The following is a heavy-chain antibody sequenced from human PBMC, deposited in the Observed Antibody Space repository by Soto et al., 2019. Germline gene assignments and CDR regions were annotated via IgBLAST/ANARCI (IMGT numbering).Heavy chain of an antibody. J-gene: IGHJ5*02. Sequence: LRLSCAASGFTFSSYWMSWVRQAPGKGLEWVANIKQDGSEKYYVDSVKGRFTISRDNAKNSLYLQMNSLRAEDTAVYYCAREERYFDWLLSYNWFDPWGQGTLVTVSS. CDR3: AREERYFDWLLSYNWFDP. CDR2: IKQDGSEK. CDR1: GFTFSSYW. D-gene: IGHD3-9*01. V-gene: IGHV3-7*01.